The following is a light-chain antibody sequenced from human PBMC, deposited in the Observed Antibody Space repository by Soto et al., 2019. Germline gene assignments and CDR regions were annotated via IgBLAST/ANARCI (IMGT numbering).Light chain of an antibody. V-gene: IGLV2-8*01. J-gene: IGLJ2*01. CDR1: SSDVGGYNY. Sequence: QSVLTQPPSASGSPGQSVTISCTGTSSDVGGYNYVCWYQQYPGKAPKLMIYDVSKRPSGVADRFSGSKLGNTASLTVSGLQAEVEADYYCSSYAGGNVVVFGGGTKLTVL. CDR2: DVS. CDR3: SSYAGGNVVV.